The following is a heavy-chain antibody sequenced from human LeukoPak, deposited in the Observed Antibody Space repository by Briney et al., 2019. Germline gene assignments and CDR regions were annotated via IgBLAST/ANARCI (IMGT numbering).Heavy chain of an antibody. CDR1: GFTFSKFA. Sequence: GGSLRLSCAASGFTFSKFALSWVRQAPGKGLEWVSTINDRGTGTYYADSVKGRFTISRDNSKNMLSLQMNSLRAEDTAVYYCAKGLKTTVGPYMGYHYYMDVWGKGTTVTVSS. CDR2: INDRGTGT. J-gene: IGHJ6*03. V-gene: IGHV3-23*01. D-gene: IGHD1-1*01. CDR3: AKGLKTTVGPYMGYHYYMDV.